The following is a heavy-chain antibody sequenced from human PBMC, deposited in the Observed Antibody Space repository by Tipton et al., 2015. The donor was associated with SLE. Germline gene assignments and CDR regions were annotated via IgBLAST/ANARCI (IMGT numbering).Heavy chain of an antibody. V-gene: IGHV4-4*08. CDR1: GGSISSSYY. CDR3: AMGRGEWDLIVPFSY. D-gene: IGHD3-10*01. Sequence: TLSLTCTVSGGSISSSYYWSWIRQPPGKGLEWIGYIYTSGSTNYNPSLKSRVTISVDTSKNQFSLKLSSVTAADTAVYYCAMGRGEWDLIVPFSYWGQGTLVTVSS. J-gene: IGHJ4*02. CDR2: IYTSGST.